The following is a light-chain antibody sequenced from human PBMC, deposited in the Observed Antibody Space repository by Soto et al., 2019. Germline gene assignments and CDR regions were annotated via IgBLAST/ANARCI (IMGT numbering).Light chain of an antibody. Sequence: DLVMTPSPLSLPVTPGEPASISCRSSQSLLHSNGDNYLDWYVQKAVQSPQLLIYLGSNRASGVPDSVSGSGEGADFTLKISGVEAEGVGVYYCMQGLTSPPTFGPGTNVDI. CDR1: QSLLHSNGDNY. V-gene: IGKV2-28*01. J-gene: IGKJ3*01. CDR2: LGS. CDR3: MQGLTSPPT.